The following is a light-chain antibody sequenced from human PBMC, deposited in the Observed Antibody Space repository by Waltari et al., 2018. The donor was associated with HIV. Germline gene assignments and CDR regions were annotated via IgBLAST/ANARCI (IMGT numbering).Light chain of an antibody. V-gene: IGKV3-11*01. CDR2: DVS. J-gene: IGKJ1*01. CDR3: QHPTA. CDR1: QSVSSY. Sequence: EIVLTQSPATLSLSPGERATLSCRASQSVSSYLAWYQQKPGQAPRLLMFDVSNRATGIPARFRGSGFGTDFTLTISSLEPEDFAVDYCQHPTAFGQGTKVEIK.